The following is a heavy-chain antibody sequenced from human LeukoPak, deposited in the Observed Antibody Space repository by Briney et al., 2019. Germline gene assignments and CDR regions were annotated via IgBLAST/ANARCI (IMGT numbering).Heavy chain of an antibody. CDR3: ARALRYFDWFPFDY. CDR1: GGTFSSYA. CDR2: IIPIFGTA. V-gene: IGHV1-69*13. Sequence: ASVKVSCKASGGTFSSYAISWVRQAPGQGLEWMGGIIPIFGTANYAQKFQGRVTITADESTSTAYMELSSLRSEDTAVYYCARALRYFDWFPFDYWGQGTLVTVSS. D-gene: IGHD3-9*01. J-gene: IGHJ4*02.